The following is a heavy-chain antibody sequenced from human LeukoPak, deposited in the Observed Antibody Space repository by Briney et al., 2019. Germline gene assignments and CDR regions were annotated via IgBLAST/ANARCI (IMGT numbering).Heavy chain of an antibody. D-gene: IGHD5-18*01. V-gene: IGHV4-34*01. J-gene: IGHJ6*02. Sequence: PSETLSLTCTVSGGSISSYYWSWIRQPPGKGLEWIGEINHSGSTNYNPSLKSRVTISVDTSKNQFSLKLSSVTAADTAVYYCARASGPYSYGYIRYYYGMDVWGQGTTVTVSS. CDR3: ARASGPYSYGYIRYYYGMDV. CDR2: INHSGST. CDR1: GGSISSYY.